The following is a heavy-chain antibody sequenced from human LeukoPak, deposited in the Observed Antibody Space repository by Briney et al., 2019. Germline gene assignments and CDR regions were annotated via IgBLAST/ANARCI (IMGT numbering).Heavy chain of an antibody. Sequence: ASVKVSCKASGYTFISYGISWVRQAPGQGLEWMGWISAYNGNTNYAQKLQGRVTMTTDTSTSTAYMELRSLRSDDTAVYYCARDGDILTGYQRWDYWGQGTLVTVSS. CDR2: ISAYNGNT. CDR1: GYTFISYG. V-gene: IGHV1-18*01. J-gene: IGHJ4*02. CDR3: ARDGDILTGYQRWDY. D-gene: IGHD3-9*01.